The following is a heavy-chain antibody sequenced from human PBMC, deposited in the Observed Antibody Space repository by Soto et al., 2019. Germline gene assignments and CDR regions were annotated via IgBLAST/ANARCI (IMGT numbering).Heavy chain of an antibody. CDR3: AREYIDYLYFDY. J-gene: IGHJ4*02. Sequence: GGSLRLSCAASGFTFIDYHMSWIRQAPGKGLEWVSFISSSGYPIYYADSVQARFTVSRDNAKKSVYLQMNSLRADDTAVYYCAREYIDYLYFDYWGQGALVTVSS. CDR1: GFTFIDYH. D-gene: IGHD3-9*01. CDR2: ISSSGYPI. V-gene: IGHV3-11*01.